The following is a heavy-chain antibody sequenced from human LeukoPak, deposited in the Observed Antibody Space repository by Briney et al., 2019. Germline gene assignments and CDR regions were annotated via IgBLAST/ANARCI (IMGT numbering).Heavy chain of an antibody. CDR2: INSDGSST. Sequence: PGGSLRLSCAASGFTFSSYWMHWVRQVPGKGLVWVSRINSDGSSTSYADFVKGRFTISRDNAKNSLYLQMNSLRAEDTALYYCARASIAVAATLYYFDYWGQGTLVTVSS. CDR3: ARASIAVAATLYYFDY. CDR1: GFTFSSYW. D-gene: IGHD6-19*01. J-gene: IGHJ4*02. V-gene: IGHV3-74*01.